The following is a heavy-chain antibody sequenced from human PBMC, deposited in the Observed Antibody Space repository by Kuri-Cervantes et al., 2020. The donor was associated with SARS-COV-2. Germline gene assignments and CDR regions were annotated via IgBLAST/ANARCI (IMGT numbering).Heavy chain of an antibody. CDR1: GGTFSSYA. CDR3: ARLWGTNDAFDI. D-gene: IGHD7-27*01. J-gene: IGHJ3*02. V-gene: IGHV1-69*05. Sequence: SVKVSCKASGGTFSSYAISWVRQAPGQGLEWMGRIIPIFGTADYAQKLQGRVTMTTDTSTSTAYMELRSLRSDDTAVYCCARLWGTNDAFDIWGQGTMVTVSS. CDR2: IIPIFGTA.